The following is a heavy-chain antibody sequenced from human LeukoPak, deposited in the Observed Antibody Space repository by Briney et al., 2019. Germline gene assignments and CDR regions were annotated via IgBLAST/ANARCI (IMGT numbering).Heavy chain of an antibody. J-gene: IGHJ4*02. V-gene: IGHV1-18*01. Sequence: ASVKVSCKASGYTFTSYGISWVRQAPGQGLEWMGWISAYNGNTNYAQKLQGRVTMTTDTSTSTAYMELRSLRSDDTAVYYCARTPSGDYDFWSGYYTGEGEIDYWGQGTLVTVSS. CDR3: ARTPSGDYDFWSGYYTGEGEIDY. D-gene: IGHD3-3*01. CDR1: GYTFTSYG. CDR2: ISAYNGNT.